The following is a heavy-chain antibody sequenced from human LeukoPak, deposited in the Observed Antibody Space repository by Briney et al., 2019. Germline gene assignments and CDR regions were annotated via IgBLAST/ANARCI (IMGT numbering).Heavy chain of an antibody. V-gene: IGHV3-30*02. D-gene: IGHD3-10*01. Sequence: GGTLRLSSAASGFTFSSYGMHWVPQAPGKGLEWVAFIRYDGSNKYYADSVKGRFTISRDNSKNTLYLQMNSLRAEDTAVYYCAKDLQANYYGSGSYFDYWGQGTLVTVSS. CDR3: AKDLQANYYGSGSYFDY. J-gene: IGHJ4*02. CDR2: IRYDGSNK. CDR1: GFTFSSYG.